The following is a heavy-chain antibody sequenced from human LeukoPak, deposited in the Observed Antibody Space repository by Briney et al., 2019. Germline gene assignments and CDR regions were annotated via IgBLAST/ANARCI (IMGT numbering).Heavy chain of an antibody. CDR1: GFTFSSYS. CDR3: ARDYYDSSGYYSLYYYYYYMDV. V-gene: IGHV3-21*01. CDR2: ISSSSSYI. Sequence: PGGSLRLSCAASGFTFSSYSMNWVRQAPGKGLEWVSSISSSSSYIYYADSVKGRFTISRDNAKNSLYLQMNSLRAEDTAVYYCARDYYDSSGYYSLYYYYYYMDVWGKGTTVTISS. J-gene: IGHJ6*03. D-gene: IGHD3-22*01.